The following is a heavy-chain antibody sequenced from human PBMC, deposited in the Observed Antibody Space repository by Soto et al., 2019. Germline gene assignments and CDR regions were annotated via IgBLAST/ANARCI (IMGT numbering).Heavy chain of an antibody. CDR3: ARGGVIVVGLDV. CDR1: GFTFSTYW. D-gene: IGHD3-22*01. V-gene: IGHV3-74*01. Sequence: EVHLVESGGGLVQPGGSLRLSCAGTGFTFSTYWMHWVRQAPGKGLEWVSRIKTDGTITGYADSVKGRFTISRDNAKNTLYVQRNGLRAEDTAVYYCARGGVIVVGLDVWGQGTTVTVSS. J-gene: IGHJ6*02. CDR2: IKTDGTIT.